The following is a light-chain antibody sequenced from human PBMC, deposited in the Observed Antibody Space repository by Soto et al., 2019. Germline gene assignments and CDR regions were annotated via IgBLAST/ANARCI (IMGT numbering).Light chain of an antibody. V-gene: IGLV2-14*02. CDR1: SGFVGSFSL. J-gene: IGLJ1*01. CDR3: GSYTGSITYV. CDR2: EVT. Sequence: QSALAQPASVSGSPGQSITISCTGTSGFVGSFSLVSWYQQHPGKAPKVLISEVTNRPSGVSNRFSGSKSGNTASLTISGLQVEDEAEYFCGSYTGSITYVFGTGTKLTVL.